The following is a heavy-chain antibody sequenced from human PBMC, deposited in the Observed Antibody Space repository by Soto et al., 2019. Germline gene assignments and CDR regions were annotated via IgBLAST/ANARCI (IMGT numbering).Heavy chain of an antibody. Sequence: TSETLFLTCTVSGGSISSYYWSWIRQPPGKGLEWIGYIYYNGSTNYNPYLKSRVNKSVDTSKNQYSQKLSSVTAADTAVYYCARLLPAAPVDPWGQGTLVTVSS. CDR2: IYYNGST. J-gene: IGHJ5*02. CDR1: GGSISSYY. D-gene: IGHD2-2*01. CDR3: ARLLPAAPVDP. V-gene: IGHV4-59*01.